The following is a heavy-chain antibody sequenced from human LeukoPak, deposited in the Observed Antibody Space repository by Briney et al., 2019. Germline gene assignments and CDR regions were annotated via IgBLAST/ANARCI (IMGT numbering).Heavy chain of an antibody. CDR1: GYTFTNYY. V-gene: IGHV1-46*01. CDR3: ARAQSGSYLGNWFDP. D-gene: IGHD1-26*01. Sequence: ASVKVSCKASGYTFTNYYIHWVRQAPGQGLEWMGLIDPSGTSTSYAQNFQGRVTMTRDTSTSTVYMELSSLRSEDTAVYYCARAQSGSYLGNWFDPWGQGTLVTVSS. J-gene: IGHJ5*02. CDR2: IDPSGTST.